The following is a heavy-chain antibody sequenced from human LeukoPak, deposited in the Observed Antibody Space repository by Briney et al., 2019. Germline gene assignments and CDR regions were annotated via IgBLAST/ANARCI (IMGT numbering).Heavy chain of an antibody. CDR3: ARAGGYYGFDY. CDR2: IYHSGNT. V-gene: IGHV4-38-2*02. J-gene: IGHJ4*02. Sequence: SETLSLTCTVSGFSISSGYYWGWIRQPPGKGLEWIGSIYHSGNTYYNPSLMSRVTISVDTSKNQFSLKLTSVTAADTAVYYWARAGGYYGFDYWGQGTLVTVSS. D-gene: IGHD1-26*01. CDR1: GFSISSGYY.